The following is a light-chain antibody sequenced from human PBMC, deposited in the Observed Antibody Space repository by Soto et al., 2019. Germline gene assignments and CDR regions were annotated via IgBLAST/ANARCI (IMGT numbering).Light chain of an antibody. Sequence: EIVLTQSPATLSLSPGVRATLSCRASQSVNTYLAWYQQKPGQAPRLLIYDASNRATGIPARFSGSGSGTDFTLTISSLEAEDFGVYYCQQRSDWPLTFGGGTKVEIK. J-gene: IGKJ4*01. CDR3: QQRSDWPLT. V-gene: IGKV3-11*01. CDR1: QSVNTY. CDR2: DAS.